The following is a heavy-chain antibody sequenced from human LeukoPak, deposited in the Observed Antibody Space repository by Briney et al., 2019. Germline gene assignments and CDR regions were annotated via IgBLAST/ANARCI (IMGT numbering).Heavy chain of an antibody. V-gene: IGHV1-2*02. D-gene: IGHD5-18*01. CDR2: INPNSGGT. J-gene: IGHJ3*02. CDR1: AYTFTGYS. Sequence: ASVKVSCQASAYTFTGYSMHWVRQAPGQGLEWMGWINPNSGGTNYAQKFQGRVTMTRDTSISTAYMELSRLRSDDTAVYYCARGAQRPDALDIWGQGTMVTVSS. CDR3: ARGAQRPDALDI.